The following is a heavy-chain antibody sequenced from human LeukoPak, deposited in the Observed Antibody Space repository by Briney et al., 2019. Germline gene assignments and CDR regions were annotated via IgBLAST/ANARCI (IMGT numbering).Heavy chain of an antibody. CDR3: AKDHSQNFDY. J-gene: IGHJ4*02. D-gene: IGHD5-18*01. Sequence: GGSLRLPCAASGFTFSNYGMHWVRQAPGKGLEWVAFLRRDGSDKYYADSVKGRLTISRDNSKNTVYLQMNSLRPEDTAVYYCAKDHSQNFDYWGQGTLVTVSS. CDR2: LRRDGSDK. CDR1: GFTFSNYG. V-gene: IGHV3-30*02.